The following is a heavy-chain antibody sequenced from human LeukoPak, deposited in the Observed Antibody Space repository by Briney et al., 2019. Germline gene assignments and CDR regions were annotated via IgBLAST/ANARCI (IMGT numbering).Heavy chain of an antibody. CDR3: ARAPAGPPYYYMSV. V-gene: IGHV4-59*02. J-gene: IGHJ6*03. Sequence: YPSETLSLTCTVSGGSVSSYYWSWIRQPPGRGLEWIGYIYYSGSTNYNPSLKSRVTISVDTSKSQFSLNLSSVTAADTAVYYCARAPAGPPYYYMSVWGKGTTVTVSS. CDR2: IYYSGST. CDR1: GGSVSSYY.